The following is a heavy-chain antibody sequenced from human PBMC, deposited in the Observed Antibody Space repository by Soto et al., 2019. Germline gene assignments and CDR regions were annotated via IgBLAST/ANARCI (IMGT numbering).Heavy chain of an antibody. V-gene: IGHV4-39*01. J-gene: IGHJ6*03. Sequence: SETLSLTCTVSGGSISSSSYYWGWIRQPPGKGLEWIGSIYYSGSTYYNPSLKSRVTISVDTSKNQFSLKLSSVTAADTAVYYCARHPRLYHAYYYYMDVWGKGTTVTVSS. CDR2: IYYSGST. CDR1: GGSISSSSYY. CDR3: ARHPRLYHAYYYYMDV. D-gene: IGHD3-3*01.